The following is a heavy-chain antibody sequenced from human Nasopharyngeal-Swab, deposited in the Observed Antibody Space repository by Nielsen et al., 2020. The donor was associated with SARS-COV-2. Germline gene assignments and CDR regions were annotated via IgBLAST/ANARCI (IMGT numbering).Heavy chain of an antibody. CDR3: ARGYEVAARDDWFDP. D-gene: IGHD6-13*01. CDR2: IATAGDT. J-gene: IGHJ5*02. Sequence: GESLKISCAASGFTFSSYDMHWVRQVTGKGLEWVSAIATAGDTYYAGSVKGRFTISRENAKNSLYLQMNRLRAEDTAVYYCARGYEVAARDDWFDPWGQGTRVTVSS. CDR1: GFTFSSYD. V-gene: IGHV3-13*01.